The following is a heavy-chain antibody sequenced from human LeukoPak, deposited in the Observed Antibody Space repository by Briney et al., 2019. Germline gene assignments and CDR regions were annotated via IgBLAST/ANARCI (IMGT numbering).Heavy chain of an antibody. CDR1: GYTFTSYN. D-gene: IGHD5-18*01. CDR3: ARDHYSYGFDY. CDR2: INPSSGST. V-gene: IGHV1-46*01. J-gene: IGHJ4*02. Sequence: ASAKVSCKASGYTFTSYNMHWVRQAPGQGLEWMGIINPSSGSTTYAQKFQGRVTVTRDTSTSTVYMELSSLRSEDTAVYYCARDHYSYGFDYWGQGTLVTVSS.